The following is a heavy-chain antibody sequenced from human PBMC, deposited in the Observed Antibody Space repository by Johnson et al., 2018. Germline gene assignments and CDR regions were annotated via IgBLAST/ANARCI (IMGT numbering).Heavy chain of an antibody. CDR2: ISSSSNTI. Sequence: VQLVQSGGGLVQPGGSLRLSCAASGFTFSSYSMNWVRQAPGKGLEWVSYISSSSNTIYYADSVKGRFTISRDNAKNSLYLQMNSLRAEDTAVYYCARAPTQGAEYFQNWGQGTLVTVSS. J-gene: IGHJ1*01. D-gene: IGHD2-15*01. CDR3: ARAPTQGAEYFQN. V-gene: IGHV3-48*01. CDR1: GFTFSSYS.